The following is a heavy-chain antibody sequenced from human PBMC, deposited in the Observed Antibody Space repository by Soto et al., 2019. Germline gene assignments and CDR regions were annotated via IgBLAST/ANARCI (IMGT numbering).Heavy chain of an antibody. D-gene: IGHD5-18*01. CDR2: SHQRGNT. J-gene: IGHJ4*02. CDR3: ATRDTGRVY. CDR1: GVSIGSHDW. Sequence: QVQLQESGPGLVKPSGTLSLTCAVSGVSIGSHDWWTWVRQPPGKGLEWIGESHQRGNTNYNSSRESRVTISLDKSKNHFSLQLSSVTVADPAVYYCATRDTGRVYWGQGTLVTVSS. V-gene: IGHV4-4*02.